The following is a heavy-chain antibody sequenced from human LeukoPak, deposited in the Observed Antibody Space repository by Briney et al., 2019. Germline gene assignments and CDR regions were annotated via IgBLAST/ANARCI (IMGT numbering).Heavy chain of an antibody. D-gene: IGHD7-27*01. CDR2: IYPRGST. Sequence: PSETLSLTCAVYGGSFRNYYWSWIRQPPGKGLEWIGYIYPRGSTYYNPSLKSRVILSLDKSANQFSLNLSSVTAADTAVYYCARFSPRAMGNYLDFWGQGTLVTVSS. CDR3: ARFSPRAMGNYLDF. J-gene: IGHJ4*02. CDR1: GGSFRNYY. V-gene: IGHV4-34*10.